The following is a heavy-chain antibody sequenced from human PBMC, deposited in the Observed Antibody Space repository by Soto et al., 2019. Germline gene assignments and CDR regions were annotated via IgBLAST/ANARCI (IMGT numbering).Heavy chain of an antibody. CDR3: ARSYDFWSGLGAFDS. J-gene: IGHJ3*02. CDR1: GGSISSGGYY. Sequence: SETLSLTCTVSGGSISSGGYYWSWIRQHPQKGLERIGYIYYSGSTYYNPSLKSRVTISVDTSKNQFSLKLSSVTAADTAVYYCARSYDFWSGLGAFDSWGQGTMVTVAS. V-gene: IGHV4-31*03. D-gene: IGHD3-3*01. CDR2: IYYSGST.